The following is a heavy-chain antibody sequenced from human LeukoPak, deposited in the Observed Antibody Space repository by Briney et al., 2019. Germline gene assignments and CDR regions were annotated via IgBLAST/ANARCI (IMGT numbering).Heavy chain of an antibody. D-gene: IGHD2-2*01. CDR3: ARIVPAAQGIYYYYYYMDV. CDR1: GGSISSYY. CDR2: IYTSGST. Sequence: SETLSLTCTVSGGSISSYYWSWIRQPAGKGLVWIGRIYTSGSTNYNPSLKSRVTMSVDTSKNQFSLKLSSVTAADTAVYYCARIVPAAQGIYYYYYYMDVWGKGTTVTVSS. V-gene: IGHV4-4*07. J-gene: IGHJ6*03.